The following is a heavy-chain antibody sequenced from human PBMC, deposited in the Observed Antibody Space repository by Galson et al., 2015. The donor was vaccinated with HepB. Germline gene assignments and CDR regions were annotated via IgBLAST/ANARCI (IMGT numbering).Heavy chain of an antibody. Sequence: SVKVSCKASGGTFSSYAISWVRQAPGQGLEWMGGIIPIFGTANYAQKFQGRVTITADKSTSTAYMELSSLRSEDTAVYYCARGAPVDSSWYSYYFDYWGQGTLVTVSS. V-gene: IGHV1-69*06. J-gene: IGHJ4*02. CDR2: IIPIFGTA. D-gene: IGHD6-13*01. CDR3: ARGAPVDSSWYSYYFDY. CDR1: GGTFSSYA.